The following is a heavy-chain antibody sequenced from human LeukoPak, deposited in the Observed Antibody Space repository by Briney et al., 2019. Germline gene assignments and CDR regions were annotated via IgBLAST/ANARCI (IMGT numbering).Heavy chain of an antibody. CDR2: IYHSGTT. CDR1: GVAISRGGYA. D-gene: IGHD5-18*01. J-gene: IGHJ5*02. V-gene: IGHV4-30-2*01. CDR3: AKGAGGFSYYNWFDP. Sequence: PSETLSLTCAVSGVAISRGGYAWNWIRQPPGKGLEWIAYIYHSGTTHYNPSLESRVTISVDTSKNQFSLKLASVTAADTAIYYCAKGAGGFSYYNWFDPWGQGTLVTVSS.